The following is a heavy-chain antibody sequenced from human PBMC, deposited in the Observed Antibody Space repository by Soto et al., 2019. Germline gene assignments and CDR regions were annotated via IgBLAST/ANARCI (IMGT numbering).Heavy chain of an antibody. CDR2: ISAYNGNT. J-gene: IGHJ6*02. CDR1: GYTFTSYG. CDR3: ARVVDIVATTAKYYYYGMDV. V-gene: IGHV1-18*01. Sequence: QVQLVQSGAEVKKPGASVKVSCKASGYTFTSYGISWVRQAPGQGLEWMGWISAYNGNTNYAQKLQGRVTMTTDTSTSTAYMELRSLRSDDTAVYYCARVVDIVATTAKYYYYGMDVWGQGTTVTVSS. D-gene: IGHD5-12*01.